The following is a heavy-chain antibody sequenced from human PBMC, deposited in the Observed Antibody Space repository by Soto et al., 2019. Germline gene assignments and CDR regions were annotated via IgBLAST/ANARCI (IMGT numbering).Heavy chain of an antibody. J-gene: IGHJ4*02. D-gene: IGHD5-18*01. CDR2: ISYDGSNK. CDR3: AREGYSYGYAKRSFDY. V-gene: IGHV3-30-3*01. CDR1: GFTFSSYA. Sequence: ESGGGVVQPGRSLRLSCAASGFTFSSYAMHWVRQAPGKGLEWVAVISYDGSNKYYADSVKGRFTISRDNSKNTLYLQMNSLRAEDTAVYYCAREGYSYGYAKRSFDYWGQGTLVTVSS.